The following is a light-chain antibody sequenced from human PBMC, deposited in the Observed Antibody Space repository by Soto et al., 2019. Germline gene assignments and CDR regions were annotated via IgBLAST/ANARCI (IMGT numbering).Light chain of an antibody. V-gene: IGKV3-20*01. CDR2: GAS. CDR1: QSITNNY. CDR3: QQYGYLVT. J-gene: IGKJ4*01. Sequence: EIVLTQSPGTLSLSPGERATLSCRASQSITNNYLAWYQQKPGRAHRLLIYGASSRATGIPDRFSGSGSGTDFTLTISRLEPEDFAMYYCQQYGYLVTLGGGNKVEIK.